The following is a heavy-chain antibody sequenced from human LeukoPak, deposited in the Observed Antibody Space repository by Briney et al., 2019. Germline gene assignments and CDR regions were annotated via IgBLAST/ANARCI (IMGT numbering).Heavy chain of an antibody. CDR3: ARDQGSGYDLRDHGNWFDP. V-gene: IGHV3-30*03. CDR1: GFTFSSYG. D-gene: IGHD5-12*01. Sequence: GGSLRLSCAAAGFTFSSYGMHWVRQAPGKGLEWVAVISYDGSNKYYADSVKGRFTISRDNSKNTLYLQMNSLRAEDTAVYYCARDQGSGYDLRDHGNWFDPWGQGTLVTVSS. CDR2: ISYDGSNK. J-gene: IGHJ5*02.